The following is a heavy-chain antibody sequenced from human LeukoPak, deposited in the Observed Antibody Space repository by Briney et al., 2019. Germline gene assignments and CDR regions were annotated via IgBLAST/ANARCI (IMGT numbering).Heavy chain of an antibody. CDR3: TRVRDFWSDVFEF. Sequence: ASVKVSCKASGYNFSGYYIYWVRQAPGQGLEWMGWINPDSGGAKYARKFHGRVTMTRDTSINTVYIELSSLRSDDTAIYFCTRVRDFWSDVFEFWGQGTMVSVSS. D-gene: IGHD3-3*01. V-gene: IGHV1-2*02. J-gene: IGHJ3*01. CDR1: GYNFSGYY. CDR2: INPDSGGA.